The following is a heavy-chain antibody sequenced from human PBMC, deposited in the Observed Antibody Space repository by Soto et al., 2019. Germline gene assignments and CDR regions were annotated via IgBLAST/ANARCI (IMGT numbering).Heavy chain of an antibody. CDR3: SRFIMVGGWFDPNYYHGMDV. J-gene: IGHJ6*04. CDR1: GCTFSNYG. Sequence: ASAKVSCKTSGCTFSNYGMNWVRQAPVQGLEWMGWISGYNGNTNYAQTVQGRVTITTDTSTGTVYMELRSLKSDDTAIYYCSRFIMVGGWFDPNYYHGMDVWGK. D-gene: IGHD6-19*01. CDR2: ISGYNGNT. V-gene: IGHV1-18*01.